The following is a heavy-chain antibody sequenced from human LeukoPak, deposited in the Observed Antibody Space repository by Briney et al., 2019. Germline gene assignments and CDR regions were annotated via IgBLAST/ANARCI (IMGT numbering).Heavy chain of an antibody. J-gene: IGHJ4*02. CDR3: ARQRYNWNDFDY. V-gene: IGHV4-39*01. CDR1: GGSISSSSYY. CDR2: IYYGGST. D-gene: IGHD1-1*01. Sequence: SETLSLTCTVSGGSISSSSYYWGWIRQPPGKGLEWIGSIYYGGSTYYNPSLKSRVTISVDTSKNQFSLKLSSVTAADTAVYYCARQRYNWNDFDYWGQGTLVTVSS.